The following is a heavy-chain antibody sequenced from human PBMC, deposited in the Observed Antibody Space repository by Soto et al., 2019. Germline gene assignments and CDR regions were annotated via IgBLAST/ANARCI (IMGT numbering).Heavy chain of an antibody. CDR1: GFTFSSYA. J-gene: IGHJ5*02. Sequence: GGSLRLSCTASGFTFSSYAMTWVRQAPGKGLEWFSSISGSGGATYYADSVKGRFTISRDDSKNTLFLQMDSLRAEDTALYYCAKAGRPFYDLWSENRFDPWGQGTLVTVSS. CDR2: ISGSGGAT. V-gene: IGHV3-23*01. CDR3: AKAGRPFYDLWSENRFDP. D-gene: IGHD3-3*01.